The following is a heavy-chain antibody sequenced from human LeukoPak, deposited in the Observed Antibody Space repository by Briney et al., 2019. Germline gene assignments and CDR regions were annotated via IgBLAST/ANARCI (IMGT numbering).Heavy chain of an antibody. CDR3: ARGGSGSYSAFDI. J-gene: IGHJ3*02. V-gene: IGHV4-4*07. D-gene: IGHD1-26*01. CDR2: ISTSGST. Sequence: SETLSLTCTVSGDSISSYYWTWIRQPAGKGLDWIGRISTSGSTNYNPSLKSRVTMSLDTSKNQFSLKLSSVTAADTAVYHCARGGSGSYSAFDIWGQGTTVTVSS. CDR1: GDSISSYY.